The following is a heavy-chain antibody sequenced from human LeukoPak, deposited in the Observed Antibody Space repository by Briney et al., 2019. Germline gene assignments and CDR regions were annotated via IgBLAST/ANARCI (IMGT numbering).Heavy chain of an antibody. CDR2: IYHTGST. CDR1: GYSISSGYY. D-gene: IGHD3-10*01. CDR3: ARDLASLYYGSGSYYDWFDP. V-gene: IGHV4-38-2*02. Sequence: SETLSLTCTVSGYSISSGYYWGWIRQPPGKGLEWIGNIYHTGSTFYNPSPKSRVTISVDTSNNQFSLKLSSVTAADTAVYYCARDLASLYYGSGSYYDWFDPWGQGTLVTVSS. J-gene: IGHJ5*02.